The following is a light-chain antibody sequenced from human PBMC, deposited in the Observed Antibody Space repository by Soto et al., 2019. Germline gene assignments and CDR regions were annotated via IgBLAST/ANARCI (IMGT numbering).Light chain of an antibody. Sequence: DIQMTPSPSALSASVVYRVTITCRASQSISTWLAWYQQKPGKAPKLLIYKTSTLESGVPSRFSGSGSGTEFTLTISSLQPDDFATYYCQHYNTYSQTFGQGTKV. J-gene: IGKJ1*01. CDR2: KTS. V-gene: IGKV1-5*03. CDR3: QHYNTYSQT. CDR1: QSISTW.